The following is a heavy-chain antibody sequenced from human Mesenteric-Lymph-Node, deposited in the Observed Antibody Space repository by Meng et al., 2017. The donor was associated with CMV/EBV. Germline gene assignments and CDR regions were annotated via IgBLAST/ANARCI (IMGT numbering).Heavy chain of an antibody. V-gene: IGHV3-30*02. CDR2: IRYDGSNE. J-gene: IGHJ4*02. Sequence: GESLKISCAASGFTFNDYCMHWVRQAPGKGPEWVAFIRYDGSNEYYGDSVKGRFTISRDNSKSTLYLQMNSLKSEDTAVYYCEKGLTSYQLLLYYWGQGTLVTVSS. CDR1: GFTFNDYC. D-gene: IGHD2-2*01. CDR3: EKGLTSYQLLLYY.